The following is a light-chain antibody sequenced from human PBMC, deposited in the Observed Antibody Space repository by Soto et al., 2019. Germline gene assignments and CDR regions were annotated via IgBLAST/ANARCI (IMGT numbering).Light chain of an antibody. CDR2: DNS. J-gene: IGLJ2*01. CDR3: GTWDSSLSVGV. Sequence: QAVVTQPPSVSAAPGQRVTISCSGSSSNIGSNYVSWYQHLPGTAPKLLIYDNSKRPSGIPDRFSGSKSGTSATLGITGLQTGDEADYYCGTWDSSLSVGVFGGGTKLTVL. CDR1: SSNIGSNY. V-gene: IGLV1-51*01.